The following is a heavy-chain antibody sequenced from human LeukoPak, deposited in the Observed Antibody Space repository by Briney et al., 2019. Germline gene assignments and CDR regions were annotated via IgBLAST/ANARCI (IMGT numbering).Heavy chain of an antibody. V-gene: IGHV3-23*01. Sequence: GGSLRLSCAASGFTFSSYAMSWVRQAPGKGLEWVSAISGSGGSTYYADSVKGRFTISRDNSKNTLYLQMNSLRAEDTAVYYCAKTAYDFWLGLNWFDPWGQGTLVTVSS. CDR2: ISGSGGST. J-gene: IGHJ5*02. CDR1: GFTFSSYA. CDR3: AKTAYDFWLGLNWFDP. D-gene: IGHD3-3*01.